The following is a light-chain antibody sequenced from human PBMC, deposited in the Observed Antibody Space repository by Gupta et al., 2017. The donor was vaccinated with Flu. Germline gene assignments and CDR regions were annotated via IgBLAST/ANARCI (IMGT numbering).Light chain of an antibody. CDR2: WAS. J-gene: IGKJ2*03. CDR1: QSVLYSSNNRNY. V-gene: IGKV4-1*01. Sequence: SLGERATINCKSSQSVLYSSNNRNYLAWYQQKPGQPPKLLIYWASTRQLGVPDRFSGSGSGTDFTLTISSLQAEDVAVYYCQQYDSTPYSFGQGTKLEIE. CDR3: QQYDSTPYS.